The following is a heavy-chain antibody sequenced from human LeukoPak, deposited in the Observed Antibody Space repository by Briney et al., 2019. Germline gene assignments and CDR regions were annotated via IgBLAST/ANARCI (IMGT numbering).Heavy chain of an antibody. Sequence: GGSLRLSCAASGFTFNNHWMHWVRQAPGKGLVWVSRVNNDGSGTTYADSVKGRFTISRGNAKNTLYLQMNSLRADDTAVYYCVRASDAFDIWGQGTMVTVSS. J-gene: IGHJ3*02. CDR1: GFTFNNHW. CDR2: VNNDGSGT. CDR3: VRASDAFDI. V-gene: IGHV3-74*01.